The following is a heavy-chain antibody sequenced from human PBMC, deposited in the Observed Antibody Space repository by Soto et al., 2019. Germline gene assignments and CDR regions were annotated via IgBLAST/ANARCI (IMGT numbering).Heavy chain of an antibody. Sequence: PSETLSLTCTVSGGSISSSSYYWGWIRQPPGKGLEWIGSIYYSGSTYYNPSLKSRVTISVDTSKNQFSLKLSSVTAADTAVYYCAGEVGAAAAGTDYYYYGMDVWGQGTTVTVSS. CDR3: AGEVGAAAAGTDYYYYGMDV. CDR2: IYYSGST. V-gene: IGHV4-39*02. D-gene: IGHD6-13*01. J-gene: IGHJ6*02. CDR1: GGSISSSSYY.